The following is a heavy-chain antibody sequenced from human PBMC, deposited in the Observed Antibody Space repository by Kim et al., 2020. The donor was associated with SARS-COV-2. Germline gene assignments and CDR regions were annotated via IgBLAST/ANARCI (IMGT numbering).Heavy chain of an antibody. Sequence: GGSLRLSCAASGFTFSSSAMNWVRQAPGKGLEWVSTISGSGGSTYYADSVKGQFAISRDNSKNTLFLQMNSLRADDTAVYYCAKDFLYCSGGNCYSAFDCWGQGVLVTVSS. D-gene: IGHD2-15*01. CDR1: GFTFSSSA. CDR2: ISGSGGST. V-gene: IGHV3-23*01. CDR3: AKDFLYCSGGNCYSAFDC. J-gene: IGHJ4*02.